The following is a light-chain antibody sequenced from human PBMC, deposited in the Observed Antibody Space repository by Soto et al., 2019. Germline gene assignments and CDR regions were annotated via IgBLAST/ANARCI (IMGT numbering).Light chain of an antibody. CDR2: DTS. V-gene: IGKV3-11*01. J-gene: IGKJ1*01. CDR1: QSIGTY. Sequence: EIVLTQSPATLSLSPGEGVTLSCRASQSIGTYLAWYRQKPGQAPRLLIYDTSNRATGTPDRFSGSGSGTDFTLTISSLKPEDFAVYYCQHRLNWPWTFGQGTKVEIK. CDR3: QHRLNWPWT.